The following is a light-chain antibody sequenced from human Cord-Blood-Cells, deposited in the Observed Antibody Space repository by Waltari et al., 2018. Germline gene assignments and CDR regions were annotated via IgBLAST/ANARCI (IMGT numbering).Light chain of an antibody. J-gene: IGKJ4*01. CDR2: GAS. V-gene: IGKV3-20*01. Sequence: EIVLTQSPGTLSLSPGERATLSCRAIQSVSSSYLAWYQQKPGQAPRLLIYGASSRATGIPDRFSCSGSGTDFTLTISRLEPEDFAVYYCQQYGSSPLTFGGGTKVEIK. CDR1: QSVSSSY. CDR3: QQYGSSPLT.